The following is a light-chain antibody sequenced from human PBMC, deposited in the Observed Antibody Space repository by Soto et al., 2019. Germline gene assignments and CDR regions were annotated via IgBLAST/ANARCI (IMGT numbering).Light chain of an antibody. J-gene: IGKJ1*01. CDR3: QQYGSSPRT. V-gene: IGKV3-20*01. CDR2: GAS. Sequence: EIVLTHSPGTLSLSPCERATLSFRASQSVSSSYLAWYQQKPGQAPRLLIYGASSRATGIPDRFSGSGSGTDFTLTISRLEPEDFAVYYCQQYGSSPRTFGQGTKVDNK. CDR1: QSVSSSY.